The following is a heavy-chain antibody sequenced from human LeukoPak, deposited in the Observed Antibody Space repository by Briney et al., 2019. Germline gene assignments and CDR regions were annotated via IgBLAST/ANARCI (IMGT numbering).Heavy chain of an antibody. CDR3: ARDTRYDTTCFPACGMDV. CDR1: GYTFISYG. Sequence: ASVKASCKASGYTFISYGISWVRQAPGQGLEWMGWISVYNGDTNYAHKLQGRVTMTTDTSTSTAYMELRSLRSDDTAVYYCARDTRYDTTCFPACGMDVWGKGTTVTVSS. J-gene: IGHJ6*04. D-gene: IGHD2/OR15-2a*01. V-gene: IGHV1-18*04. CDR2: ISVYNGDT.